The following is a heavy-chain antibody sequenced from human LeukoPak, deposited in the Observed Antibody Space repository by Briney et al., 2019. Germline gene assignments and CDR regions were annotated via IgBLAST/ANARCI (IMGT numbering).Heavy chain of an antibody. Sequence: PSETLSLTCAVSVGSISSSNWWSWVRQPPGKGLEWIGEIHVSGRTNYNPSLENRVTISVDMSKDHFSLKLSSVTAADTAFYYCARDLREDYYDSGGYSSADHWGQGTLVTVSS. D-gene: IGHD3-22*01. CDR2: IHVSGRT. CDR1: VGSISSSNW. V-gene: IGHV4-4*02. J-gene: IGHJ4*02. CDR3: ARDLREDYYDSGGYSSADH.